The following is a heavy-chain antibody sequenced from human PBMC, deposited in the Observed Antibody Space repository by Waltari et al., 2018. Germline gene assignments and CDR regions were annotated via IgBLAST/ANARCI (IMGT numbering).Heavy chain of an antibody. CDR1: GDSGPSKSAA. CDR3: ARVGLQPYYYGMDV. Sequence: QVQLQQSGPGLVKHSQTLPLTCAIPGDSGPSKSAAWTWIRQSPSRGLEWLGRTYYRSKWYNDYAVSVKSRITINPDTSKNQFSLQLNSVTPEDTAVYYCARVGLQPYYYGMDVWGQGTTVTVSS. CDR2: TYYRSKWYN. D-gene: IGHD4-4*01. J-gene: IGHJ6*02. V-gene: IGHV6-1*01.